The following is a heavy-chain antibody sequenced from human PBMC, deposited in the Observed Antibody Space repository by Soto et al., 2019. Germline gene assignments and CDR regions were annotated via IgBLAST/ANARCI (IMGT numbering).Heavy chain of an antibody. CDR1: GFTFRDYA. V-gene: IGHV3-23*01. J-gene: IGHJ4*02. Sequence: PGGSLRLCCAASGFTFRDYAMNWVRQAPGKGLEWVADISGNGNSARHADSVKGRFTISRDNSQNTLYLHMNSLRVDDTAIYYCGKERRGSGWSVCNFWGQGTLVTVSS. CDR3: GKERRGSGWSVCNF. CDR2: ISGNGNSA. D-gene: IGHD6-19*01.